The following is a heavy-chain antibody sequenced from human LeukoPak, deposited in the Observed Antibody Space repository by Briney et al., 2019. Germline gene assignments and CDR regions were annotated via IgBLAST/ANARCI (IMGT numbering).Heavy chain of an antibody. CDR3: ARALRITMVRGVRGSHHDIDY. J-gene: IGHJ4*02. CDR1: GGSFSGYY. D-gene: IGHD3-10*01. V-gene: IGHV4-34*01. CDR2: INHSGST. Sequence: SETLSLTCAVYGGSFSGYYWSWIRQPPGKGLEWIGEINHSGSTNYNPSLKSRVTISVDTSKNQFSLKLSSVTAADTAVYYCARALRITMVRGVRGSHHDIDYWGQGALVTVSS.